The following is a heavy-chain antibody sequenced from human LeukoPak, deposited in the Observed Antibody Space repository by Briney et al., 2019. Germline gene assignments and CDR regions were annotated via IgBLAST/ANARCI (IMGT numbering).Heavy chain of an antibody. CDR2: ITSAGDT. CDR3: AREDLKLPHNWFDP. CDR1: GGSVSPYF. V-gene: IGHV4-4*07. J-gene: IGHJ5*02. Sequence: SETLSLTCTVSGGSVSPYFWSWIRQPAGKGLEWIGRITSAGDTVYNPSLRGRVTMSLDTSKNQFSLILNSVTASDTALYYCAREDLKLPHNWFDPWGQGTLVTVSS.